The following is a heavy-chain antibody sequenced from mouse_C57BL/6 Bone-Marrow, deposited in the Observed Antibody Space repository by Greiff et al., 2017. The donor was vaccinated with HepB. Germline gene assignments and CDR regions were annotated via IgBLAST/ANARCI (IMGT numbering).Heavy chain of an antibody. V-gene: IGHV5-15*01. CDR2: ISNLAYSI. D-gene: IGHD2-2*01. J-gene: IGHJ3*01. CDR3: ARGGYGGFAY. Sequence: EVKVVESGGGLVQPGGSLKLSCAASGFTFSDYGMAWVRQAPRKGPEWVAFISNLAYSIYYADTVTGRFTISRENAKNTLYLEMSSLRSEDTAMYYCARGGYGGFAYWGQGTLVTVSA. CDR1: GFTFSDYG.